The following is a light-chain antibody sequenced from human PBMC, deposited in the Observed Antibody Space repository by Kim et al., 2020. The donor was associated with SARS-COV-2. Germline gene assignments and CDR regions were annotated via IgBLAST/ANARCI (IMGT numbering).Light chain of an antibody. CDR2: GAS. J-gene: IGKJ2*01. Sequence: SVCPGETATHSSRAIRSVSSSFACYRHKPGPAPRLVIYGASTRATGIPARFSGSGSGTEFTLTITSLQSEDFAVYSCQQYTTWPYTFGQGTKLEI. CDR3: QQYTTWPYT. V-gene: IGKV3-15*01. CDR1: RSVSSS.